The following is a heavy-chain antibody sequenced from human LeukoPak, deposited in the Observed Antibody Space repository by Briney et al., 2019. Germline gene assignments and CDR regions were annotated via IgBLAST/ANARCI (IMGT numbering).Heavy chain of an antibody. CDR2: IWYDGSNK. D-gene: IGHD3-9*01. CDR1: GFTFSSYG. CDR3: AKDFGGVWDILTGYFDY. J-gene: IGHJ4*02. V-gene: IGHV3-33*06. Sequence: QPGRSLRLSCAASGFTFSSYGMHWVRQAPGKGLEWVAVIWYDGSNKYYADSVKGRFTISRDNSKNTLYLQMNSLRAEDTAVYYCAKDFGGVWDILTGYFDYWGQGTLVTVSS.